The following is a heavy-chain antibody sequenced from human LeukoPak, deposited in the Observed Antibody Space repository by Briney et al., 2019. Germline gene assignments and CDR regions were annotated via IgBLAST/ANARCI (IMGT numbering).Heavy chain of an antibody. V-gene: IGHV3-48*03. CDR3: ARGPTYYYDSSGYPPDY. CDR1: GFTFSSYE. D-gene: IGHD3-22*01. Sequence: GGSLRLSCAASGFTFSSYEMNWVRQAPGKGLEWVSYISSSGSTIYYADSVKGRFTISRDNAKNSLYLQMNSLRAEDTAVYYCARGPTYYYDSSGYPPDYWGQGTQVTVSS. J-gene: IGHJ4*02. CDR2: ISSSGSTI.